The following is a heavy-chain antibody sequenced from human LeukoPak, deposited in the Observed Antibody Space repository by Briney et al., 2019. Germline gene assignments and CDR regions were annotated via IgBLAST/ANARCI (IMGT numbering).Heavy chain of an antibody. CDR2: IKQDGSEK. D-gene: IGHD6-19*01. CDR1: GFTFSSYW. J-gene: IGHJ4*02. CDR3: ARDGYRWLVDY. V-gene: IGHV3-7*03. Sequence: GGSLRLSCAASGFTFSSYWRSWVRQAPGKGLEWVANIKQDGSEKYYVDSVKGRFTISRDNAKNSLYLQMNSLRAEDTAVYYCARDGYRWLVDYWGQGTLVTVSS.